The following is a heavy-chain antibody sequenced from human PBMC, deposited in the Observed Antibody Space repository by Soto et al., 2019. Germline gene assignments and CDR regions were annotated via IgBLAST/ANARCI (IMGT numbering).Heavy chain of an antibody. CDR3: VGESFYRFDY. CDR2: TRNKANSYTT. J-gene: IGHJ4*02. CDR1: GLTFSDHH. V-gene: IGHV3-72*01. D-gene: IGHD3-16*01. Sequence: GGSLRLSCAVSGLTFSDHHLNWVRQAPGKGLEWLGRTRNKANSYTTEYAASVKGRFTISRDDSKNSLFLQMNSLKTEDTAVYYCVGESFYRFDYWGQGSLVNV.